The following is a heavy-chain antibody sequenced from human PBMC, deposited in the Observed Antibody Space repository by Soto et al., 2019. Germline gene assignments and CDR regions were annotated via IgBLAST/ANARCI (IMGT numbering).Heavy chain of an antibody. J-gene: IGHJ4*02. CDR1: GFTFSTYGFSTYA. CDR2: ISGSGGNT. D-gene: IGHD3-10*01. V-gene: IGHV3-23*01. CDR3: AKDSVTNNLRGPFDY. Sequence: PWGSLRLSCAASGFTFSTYGFSTYAMNWVRQAPGKGLEWFSGISGSGGNTYYADSVKGRFTISRDNSKNTLYLQMNSLRAEDTAVYYCAKDSVTNNLRGPFDYWGPGTLVTVS.